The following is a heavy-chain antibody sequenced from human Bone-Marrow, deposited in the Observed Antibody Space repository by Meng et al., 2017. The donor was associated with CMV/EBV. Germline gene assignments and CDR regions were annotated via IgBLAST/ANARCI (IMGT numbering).Heavy chain of an antibody. D-gene: IGHD3-3*01. CDR1: GFTFSKYW. J-gene: IGHJ6*02. Sequence: GESLKISCAASGFTFSKYWMSWVRQAPGKGLEWVANIREDGSEKYYVDSVKGRFTISRDNSKNTLYLQMNSQRAEDTAVYYCARDSVLSPRHVLRFLEWLYHYYGMDVWGQGTTVTVSS. V-gene: IGHV3-7*01. CDR2: IREDGSEK. CDR3: ARDSVLSPRHVLRFLEWLYHYYGMDV.